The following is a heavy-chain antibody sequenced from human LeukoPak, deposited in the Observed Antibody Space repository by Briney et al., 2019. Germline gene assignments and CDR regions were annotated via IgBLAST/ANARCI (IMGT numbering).Heavy chain of an antibody. CDR2: ISGSGDST. V-gene: IGHV3-23*01. CDR1: GFTFSSYA. J-gene: IGHJ4*02. Sequence: GGSLRLSCAASGFTFSSYAMSWVRQAPGKGLEWVSAISGSGDSTYYADSVKGRFTISRDNSKNTLYLQMNSLRVEDTAVYYCAKQYDFWSFSFDYWGQGTLVTVSS. D-gene: IGHD3-3*01. CDR3: AKQYDFWSFSFDY.